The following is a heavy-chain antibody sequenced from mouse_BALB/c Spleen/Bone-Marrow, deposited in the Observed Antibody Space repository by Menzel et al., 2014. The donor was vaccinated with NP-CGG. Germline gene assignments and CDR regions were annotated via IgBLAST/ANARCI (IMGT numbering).Heavy chain of an antibody. D-gene: IGHD2-4*01. CDR3: ASYDYGYYFDY. Sequence: EVKLVESGAELVKPGASVKLSCTASGFNIKDTYMHWVKQRPEQGLEWIGRIDPANGNTKYDPKFQGKATITADTSSNTAYLQLSSLTSEDTAVYYCASYDYGYYFDYLGQGTTLTVSS. CDR1: GFNIKDTY. CDR2: IDPANGNT. V-gene: IGHV14-3*02. J-gene: IGHJ2*01.